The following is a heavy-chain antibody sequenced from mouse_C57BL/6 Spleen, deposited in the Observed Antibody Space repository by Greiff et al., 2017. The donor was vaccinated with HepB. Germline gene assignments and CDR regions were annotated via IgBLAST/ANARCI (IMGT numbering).Heavy chain of an antibody. CDR1: GFTFSDYY. D-gene: IGHD2-4*01. CDR3: AREGDYDWYFDV. J-gene: IGHJ1*03. Sequence: EVQLVESEGGLVQPGSSMKLSCTASGFTFSDYYMAWVRQVPEKGLEWVANINYDGSSTYYLDSLKSRFIISRDNAKNILYLQMSSLKSEDTATYYCAREGDYDWYFDVWGTGTTVTVSS. V-gene: IGHV5-16*01. CDR2: INYDGSST.